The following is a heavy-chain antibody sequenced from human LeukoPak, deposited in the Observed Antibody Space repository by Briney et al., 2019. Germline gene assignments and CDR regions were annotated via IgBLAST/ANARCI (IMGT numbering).Heavy chain of an antibody. J-gene: IGHJ4*02. CDR1: GGSFSGYY. V-gene: IGHV4-34*01. CDR3: ARQGSYGSGSYSPNDS. CDR2: INHSGST. D-gene: IGHD3-10*01. Sequence: SETLSLTCAVYGGSFSGYYWSWIRQPPGKGLEWIGEINHSGSTSYNPSLKSRVTISVDTSKNQFSLKLSSVTAADTAVCYCARQGSYGSGSYSPNDSWGQGTLVTVSS.